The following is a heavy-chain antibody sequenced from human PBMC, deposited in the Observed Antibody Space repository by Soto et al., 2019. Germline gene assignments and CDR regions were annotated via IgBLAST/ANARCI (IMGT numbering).Heavy chain of an antibody. D-gene: IGHD1-1*01. V-gene: IGHV1-69*12. CDR3: AIDKDREQLGGNYYYALDV. CDR2: IIPVFRTP. J-gene: IGHJ6*02. Sequence: QVQLVQSGAEVLKPGSSVQVSCKASGDTFDTFALSWVRQAPGQGLEWMGGIIPVFRTPDYAQKFQGRVTITADVSTTTANMKLSSLRSEDTAVYYCAIDKDREQLGGNYYYALDVWGQGTTVSVS. CDR1: GDTFDTFA.